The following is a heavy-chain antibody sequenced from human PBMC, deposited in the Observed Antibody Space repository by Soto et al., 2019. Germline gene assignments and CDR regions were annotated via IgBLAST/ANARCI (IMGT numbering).Heavy chain of an antibody. Sequence: EVQLLESGGGSVQPGGSLRLSCAASGFIFSSYGMSWVRQAPGKGLEWVSTVSGDGTATEYADSVEGRFTISRDRSKNTLYLQMNSLRAEDTAIYYCALMYGDVTEDAYWGQGTLVTVDS. J-gene: IGHJ4*02. CDR1: GFIFSSYG. D-gene: IGHD4-17*01. CDR3: ALMYGDVTEDAY. V-gene: IGHV3-23*01. CDR2: VSGDGTAT.